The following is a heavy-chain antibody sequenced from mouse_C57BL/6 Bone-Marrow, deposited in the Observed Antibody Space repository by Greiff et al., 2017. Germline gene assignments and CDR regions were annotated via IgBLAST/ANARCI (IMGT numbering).Heavy chain of an antibody. Sequence: VQLQQSGAELAKPGASVKLSCKASGYTFTSYWMHWVKQRPGQGLEWIGYINPSSGYTKSNQKFKDKATLTADKSSSPAYMQLSSLTYEDSAVYYCATKPPYYYGSSYVDAMDYWGQGTSVTVSS. CDR3: ATKPPYYYGSSYVDAMDY. V-gene: IGHV1-7*01. D-gene: IGHD1-1*01. J-gene: IGHJ4*01. CDR2: INPSSGYT. CDR1: GYTFTSYW.